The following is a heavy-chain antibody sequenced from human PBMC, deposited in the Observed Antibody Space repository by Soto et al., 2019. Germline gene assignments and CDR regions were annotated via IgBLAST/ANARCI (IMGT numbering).Heavy chain of an antibody. CDR3: ARSGSSTSCYDD. CDR2: TRNKANSYTT. D-gene: IGHD2-2*01. V-gene: IGHV3-72*01. J-gene: IGHJ4*02. Sequence: GGSLRLSCVGSGFTFSNHYIDWVRQAPGKGLEWVGRTRNKANSYTTHYAASVKGRFTISRDDSKNSLYLQMNSLKTEDTAVYYCARSGSSTSCYDDWGQGTLVTAPQ. CDR1: GFTFSNHY.